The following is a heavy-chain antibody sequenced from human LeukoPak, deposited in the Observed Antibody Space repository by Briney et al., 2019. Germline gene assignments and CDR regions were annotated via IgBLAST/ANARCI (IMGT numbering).Heavy chain of an antibody. J-gene: IGHJ4*02. CDR3: ARNRGCGGSECDY. Sequence: PGGALRLSCAASGFSFRYYYMTWLRQAPGKGLECVSYINSSGTTIYYADSGKGRFTLSRDYAKNSLYLQMNSQRADDADFYYCARNRGCGGSECDYWGQGTLVTVSS. D-gene: IGHD2-21*01. CDR2: INSSGTTI. CDR1: GFSFRYYY. V-gene: IGHV3-11*01.